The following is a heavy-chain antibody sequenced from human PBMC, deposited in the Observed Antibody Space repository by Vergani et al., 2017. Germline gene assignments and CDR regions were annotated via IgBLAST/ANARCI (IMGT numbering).Heavy chain of an antibody. CDR2: INHSGST. CDR1: GGSFSGYY. D-gene: IGHD2-2*01. Sequence: QVQLPQWGAGLLKPSETLSLTCAVYGGSFSGYYWSWIRQPPGKGLEWIGEINHSGSTNYNPSLKSRVTISVDTSKNQFSLKLSSVTAADTAVYYCASTSSQLAADDAFDIWGQGTMVTVSS. V-gene: IGHV4-34*01. CDR3: ASTSSQLAADDAFDI. J-gene: IGHJ3*02.